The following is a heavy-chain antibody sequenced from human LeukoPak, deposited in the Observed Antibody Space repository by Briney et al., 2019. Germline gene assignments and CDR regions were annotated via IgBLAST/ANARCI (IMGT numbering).Heavy chain of an antibody. Sequence: SQTLSLTCTVSGASISSGDYYWTWIRQPPGKGLEWIGYIYDSGRTDFNPSLKSRVTISVDRSKNQFSLKLSSVTAADTPVYYCANADRFCSATCHVPDAFDFWGQGTTVTASS. CDR2: IYDSGRT. D-gene: IGHD2-15*01. V-gene: IGHV4-30-2*01. J-gene: IGHJ3*01. CDR1: GASISSGDYY. CDR3: ANADRFCSATCHVPDAFDF.